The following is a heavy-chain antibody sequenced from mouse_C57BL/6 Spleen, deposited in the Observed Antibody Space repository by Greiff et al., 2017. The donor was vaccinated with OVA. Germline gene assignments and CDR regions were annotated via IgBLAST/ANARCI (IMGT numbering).Heavy chain of an antibody. CDR2: IDPSDSYT. CDR3: ARGAMDY. CDR1: GYTFTSYW. J-gene: IGHJ4*01. V-gene: IGHV1-69*01. Sequence: VQLQQPGAELVMPGASVKLSCKASGYTFTSYWMHWVKQRPGQGLEWIGEIDPSDSYTNYNQKFTGKSTLTVDKSSSTAYMQLSSLTSEDSAVYYCARGAMDYWGQGTSVTVSS.